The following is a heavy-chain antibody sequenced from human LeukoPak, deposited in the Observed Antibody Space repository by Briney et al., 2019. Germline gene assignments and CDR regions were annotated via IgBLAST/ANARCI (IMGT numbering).Heavy chain of an antibody. Sequence: ASVKVSCKASGYTFTTYYMHWVRQAPGQGLEWMGIINPSGGSTSYAQKFQGRVTMTRDTSTSTVYMELSSLRSEDTAVYYCARDSVRGYSGYDGVRGYYYYGMDVWGQGTTVTVSS. J-gene: IGHJ6*02. V-gene: IGHV1-46*01. CDR2: INPSGGST. D-gene: IGHD5-12*01. CDR3: ARDSVRGYSGYDGVRGYYYYGMDV. CDR1: GYTFTTYY.